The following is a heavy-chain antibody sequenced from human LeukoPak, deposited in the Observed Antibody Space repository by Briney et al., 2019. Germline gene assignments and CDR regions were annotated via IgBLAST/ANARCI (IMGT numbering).Heavy chain of an antibody. V-gene: IGHV3-30*04. D-gene: IGHD3-22*01. J-gene: IGHJ4*02. Sequence: GGSLRLSCAASGFTFSSYAMHWVRQAPGKGLEWVAVISYDGSNKYYADSVKGRFTISRDNSKNTLYLQMNSLRAEDTAVYYCARVGGYYYDSSGYSNIDYWGQGTLVTVSS. CDR1: GFTFSSYA. CDR3: ARVGGYYYDSSGYSNIDY. CDR2: ISYDGSNK.